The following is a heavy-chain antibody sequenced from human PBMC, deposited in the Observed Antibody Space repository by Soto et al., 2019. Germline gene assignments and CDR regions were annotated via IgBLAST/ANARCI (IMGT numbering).Heavy chain of an antibody. CDR1: GFTFSSYG. V-gene: IGHV3-33*01. J-gene: IGHJ4*02. CDR3: ARTNTVSQRVSYFDY. Sequence: PGGSLRLSCAASGFTFSSYGMHWVRQAPGKGLEWVAVIWYDGSNKYYADSVKGRFTISRDNSKNTLYLQMNSLRAEDTAVYYCARTNTVSQRVSYFDYWGQGTLVTVSS. CDR2: IWYDGSNK. D-gene: IGHD4-17*01.